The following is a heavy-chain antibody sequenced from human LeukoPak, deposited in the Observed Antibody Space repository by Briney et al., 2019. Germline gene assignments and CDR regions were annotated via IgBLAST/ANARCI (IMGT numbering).Heavy chain of an antibody. CDR1: GYTVTSYA. Sequence: ASVKVSCKASGYTVTSYAMNWVRQAPGQGLEWMGWINTNTGNPTYAQGFTGRFVFSLDTSVSTAYPQISSLKTEDTAVFYCASGPSGFNYWGQGTLVTVSS. V-gene: IGHV7-4-1*02. CDR2: INTNTGNP. J-gene: IGHJ4*02. CDR3: ASGPSGFNY.